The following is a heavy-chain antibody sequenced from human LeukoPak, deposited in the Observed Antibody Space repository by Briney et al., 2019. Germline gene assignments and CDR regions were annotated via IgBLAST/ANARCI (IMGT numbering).Heavy chain of an antibody. CDR3: ARLSVVTPFDY. J-gene: IGHJ4*02. CDR1: GGSISSGGYY. V-gene: IGHV4-31*03. Sequence: SETLSLTCTVSGGSISSGGYYWSWIRQHPGKGLEWIGYIYYSGSTYYNPSLKSRVTISVDTSKNQFSLKLSSVTAADTAVYYCARLSVVTPFDYWGQGTLVTVSS. CDR2: IYYSGST. D-gene: IGHD2-21*02.